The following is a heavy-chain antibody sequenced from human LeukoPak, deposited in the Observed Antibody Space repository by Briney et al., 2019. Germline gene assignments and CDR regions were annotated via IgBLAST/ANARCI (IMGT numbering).Heavy chain of an antibody. Sequence: SETLSLTCTVSGGSISSGSYYWSWIRQPAGKGLEWIGRIYTSGSTNYNPSLKSRVTISVDTSKNQFSLKLSSVTAADTAVYYCARFHTGGFDYWGQGTLVTVSS. V-gene: IGHV4-61*02. CDR3: ARFHTGGFDY. D-gene: IGHD3-10*01. J-gene: IGHJ4*02. CDR1: GGSISSGSYY. CDR2: IYTSGST.